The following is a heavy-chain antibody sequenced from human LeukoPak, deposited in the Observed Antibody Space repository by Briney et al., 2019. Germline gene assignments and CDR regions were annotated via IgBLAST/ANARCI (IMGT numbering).Heavy chain of an antibody. J-gene: IGHJ3*02. CDR1: VYTLTELS. V-gene: IGHV1-24*01. D-gene: IGHD6-13*01. CDR2: FDPEDGET. CDR3: ATVPGYSSSWYDDAFDI. Sequence: ASVTVSFTVSVYTLTELSMHWVRQAPGKGREWMGGFDPEDGETIYAQKFQGRVTMTEDTSTDTAYMELSSLRSEDTAVYYCATVPGYSSSWYDDAFDIWGQGTMVTVSS.